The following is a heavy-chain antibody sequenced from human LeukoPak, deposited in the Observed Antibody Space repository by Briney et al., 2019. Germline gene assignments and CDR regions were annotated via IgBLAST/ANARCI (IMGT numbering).Heavy chain of an antibody. Sequence: PSETLSLTCTVSGASITSYYWTWIRQPPGKGLEWIGYIHYSGSTNYNPSLKSRVTISVDTSKNQFSLKLSSVTAADTAVYYCARDLRVAYCGQGTLVTVSS. D-gene: IGHD2-8*02. J-gene: IGHJ4*02. CDR3: ARDLRVAY. V-gene: IGHV4-59*01. CDR2: IHYSGST. CDR1: GASITSYY.